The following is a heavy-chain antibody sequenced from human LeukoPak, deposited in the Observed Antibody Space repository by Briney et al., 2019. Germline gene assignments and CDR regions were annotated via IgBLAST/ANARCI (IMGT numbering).Heavy chain of an antibody. J-gene: IGHJ3*02. Sequence: GASVKVSCKASGYTFTDYYIHWVQQAPGQGLEWVGRVDPGISETVYAEKFQGRVTMTEDTSTDTAYMELSSLRSEDTAVYYCATESVVVAATSPDDAFDIWGQGTMVTVSS. CDR3: ATESVVVAATSPDDAFDI. CDR1: GYTFTDYY. D-gene: IGHD2-15*01. V-gene: IGHV1-69-2*01. CDR2: VDPGISET.